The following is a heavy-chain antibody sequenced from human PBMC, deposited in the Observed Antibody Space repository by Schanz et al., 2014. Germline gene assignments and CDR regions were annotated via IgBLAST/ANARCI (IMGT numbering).Heavy chain of an antibody. J-gene: IGHJ4*02. CDR1: GYTFTSDS. V-gene: IGHV1-46*03. Sequence: QVQLVQSGAEVKKPGASVKVSCKASGYTFTSDSMHWVRQAPGQGLEWMGMINPSGGSTTYAQKCQGRVTMARDTSTSTVYMELSSLRSEDTAVYYCARDGLDAASGRNYWGQGTLVTVSS. CDR2: INPSGGST. D-gene: IGHD6-13*01. CDR3: ARDGLDAASGRNY.